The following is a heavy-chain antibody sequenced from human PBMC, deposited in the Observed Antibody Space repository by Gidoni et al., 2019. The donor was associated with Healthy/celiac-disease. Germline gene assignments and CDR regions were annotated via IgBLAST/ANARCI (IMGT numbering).Heavy chain of an antibody. CDR2: ISWNSGSI. J-gene: IGHJ4*02. D-gene: IGHD4-17*01. V-gene: IGHV3-9*01. CDR1: GFTFDDYA. CDR3: AKDNAIDLDYGDYFDY. Sequence: EVQLVESGGGLVQPGRSLRLSCAASGFTFDDYAMHWVRQAPGKGLEWVSGISWNSGSIGYADSVKGRFTISRDNAKNSLYLQMNSLRAEDTALYYCAKDNAIDLDYGDYFDYWGQGTLVTVSS.